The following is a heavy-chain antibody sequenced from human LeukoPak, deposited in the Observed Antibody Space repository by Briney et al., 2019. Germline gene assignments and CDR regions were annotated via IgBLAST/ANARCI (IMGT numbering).Heavy chain of an antibody. D-gene: IGHD6-13*01. J-gene: IGHJ5*02. CDR2: IYYSGST. CDR3: ARDVIAAAGRWFDP. CDR1: GGSISSYY. Sequence: SESLSLTCTVSGGSISSYYWSWIRQPPGKGLEWNGYIYYSGSTNYNPSLKCRVTISVDTSKNQFSLKLSSVTAADTAVYYCARDVIAAAGRWFDPWGQGTLVTVSS. V-gene: IGHV4-59*01.